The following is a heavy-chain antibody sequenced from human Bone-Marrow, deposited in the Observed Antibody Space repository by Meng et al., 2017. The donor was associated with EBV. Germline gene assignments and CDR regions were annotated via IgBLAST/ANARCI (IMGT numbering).Heavy chain of an antibody. CDR2: INTITGNP. D-gene: IGHD3-22*01. Sequence: QGRLVQSGSEFKKPGASVKVSCKAFGYTFDDYAINWVRQVPGQGLEWMGWINTITGNPTYAQGLIGRFVFSLDTSISTTFLQISSLKAEDTAVYYCTRGGDSYGYYDYWGQGTLVTVSS. CDR3: TRGGDSYGYYDY. CDR1: GYTFDDYA. J-gene: IGHJ4*01. V-gene: IGHV7-4-1*02.